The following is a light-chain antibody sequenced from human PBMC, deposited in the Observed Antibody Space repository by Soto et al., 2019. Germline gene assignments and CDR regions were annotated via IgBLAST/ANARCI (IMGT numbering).Light chain of an antibody. V-gene: IGLV1-47*01. CDR1: SSNIGRNY. J-gene: IGLJ2*01. CDR3: ATWDDSLGGPV. CDR2: RDN. Sequence: QSVLTQTPSVSGTPGQMVNISCSGSSSNIGRNYVYWYHQFPGTAPKLLIYRDNERPSGVPDRFSGSKSGTSASLAISGLRSGDEADYHCATWDDSLGGPVFGGGTKLTVL.